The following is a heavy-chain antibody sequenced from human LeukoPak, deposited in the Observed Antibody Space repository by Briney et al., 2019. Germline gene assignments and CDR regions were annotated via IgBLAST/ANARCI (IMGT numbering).Heavy chain of an antibody. CDR2: IVVGSGNT. V-gene: IGHV1-58*02. D-gene: IGHD3-22*01. Sequence: SVKVSCKASGFTFTSSAMQWVRQARGQRLEWIGWIVVGSGNTNYAQKFQERVTITRDMSTSTAYMELSCLRSEDTAVYYCAAGYYYDSSGYFTPLWWGQGTLVTVSS. CDR3: AAGYYYDSSGYFTPLW. J-gene: IGHJ4*02. CDR1: GFTFTSSA.